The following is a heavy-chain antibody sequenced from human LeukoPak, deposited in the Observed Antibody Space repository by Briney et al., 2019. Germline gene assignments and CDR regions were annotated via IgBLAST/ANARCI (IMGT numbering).Heavy chain of an antibody. J-gene: IGHJ1*01. V-gene: IGHV1-8*01. D-gene: IGHD3-3*01. Sequence: GASVKVSCKASGHPFTSYNVNWVRQATGQGLEWMGWMNTNSGNTGYSQNFQGRVTMTRDTSISTDYMELSSLMSEDTAVYYCARGLPKAVFGMVIEDWGQGTLVTVSS. CDR3: ARGLPKAVFGMVIED. CDR2: MNTNSGNT. CDR1: GHPFTSYN.